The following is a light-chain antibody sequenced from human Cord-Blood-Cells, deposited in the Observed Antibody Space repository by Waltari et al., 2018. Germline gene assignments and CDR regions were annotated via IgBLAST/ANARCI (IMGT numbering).Light chain of an antibody. CDR2: AAS. J-gene: IGKJ1*01. Sequence: AIRMTQSPSSLSASTGAGVTITCRASQDISSYLAWYQQKPGKAHKLLIYAASPLQIGVPSRFSGSGSGTDFTLTISCLQSEDFATYYCQQYYSYPRTFGQGTKVEIK. V-gene: IGKV1-8*01. CDR3: QQYYSYPRT. CDR1: QDISSY.